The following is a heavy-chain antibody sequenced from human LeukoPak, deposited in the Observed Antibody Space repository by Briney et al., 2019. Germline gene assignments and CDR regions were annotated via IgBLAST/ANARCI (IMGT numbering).Heavy chain of an antibody. V-gene: IGHV1-46*01. CDR2: INPSVGST. CDR1: GYTFTSYY. CDR3: VRDYYYDSSGYYYSFHDAFDI. D-gene: IGHD3-22*01. Sequence: ASVKVSCKASGYTFTSYYMHWVRQAPGQGLEWMGIINPSVGSTSYEQKFQVRGTLTRDTSTCTDYMELSRLRSEAKDTYNFVRDYYYDSSGYYYSFHDAFDIWGQGTMVTVSS. J-gene: IGHJ3*02.